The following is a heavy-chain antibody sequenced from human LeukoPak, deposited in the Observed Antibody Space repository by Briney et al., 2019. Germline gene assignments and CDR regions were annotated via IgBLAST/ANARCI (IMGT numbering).Heavy chain of an antibody. CDR2: IRSKADNYAT. V-gene: IGHV3-73*01. Sequence: GGSLRLSCAASGFTFSGSPILWVRQASGKGLEWVGRIRSKADNYATAYAASVQGRCTISRDDSKSTAYLQLTSLKTEDTAVYYCTQSNYWGQGALVTVSS. CDR3: TQSNY. J-gene: IGHJ4*02. CDR1: GFTFSGSP.